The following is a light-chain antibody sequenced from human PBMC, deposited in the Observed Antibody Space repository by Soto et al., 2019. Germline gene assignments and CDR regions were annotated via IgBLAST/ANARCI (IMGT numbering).Light chain of an antibody. V-gene: IGKV1-39*01. CDR2: AAS. CDR3: QQSYTAPFT. J-gene: IGKJ2*01. Sequence: DIQMTQSPSSLSASVGDRVTITCRASQSINTNLNWYQQKPGKAPKLLISAASRLQGGVPSRFSGSGSGTDFTLTITTVQSEDLATYYCQQSYTAPFTFGPGTNLEIK. CDR1: QSINTN.